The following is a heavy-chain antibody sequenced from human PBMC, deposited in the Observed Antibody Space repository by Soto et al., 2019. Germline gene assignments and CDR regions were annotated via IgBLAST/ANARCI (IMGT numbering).Heavy chain of an antibody. CDR3: AREGGSGWLNDAFDI. D-gene: IGHD6-19*01. CDR2: IYYSGST. Sequence: SETLSLTCTVSGASVSSGSYYWSWIRQPPGKGLEWIGYIYYSGSTNYNPSLKSRVTISVDTSKNEFSLKLSSVTAADTAVYCCAREGGSGWLNDAFDIWGQGTMVTVS. V-gene: IGHV4-61*01. J-gene: IGHJ3*02. CDR1: GASVSSGSYY.